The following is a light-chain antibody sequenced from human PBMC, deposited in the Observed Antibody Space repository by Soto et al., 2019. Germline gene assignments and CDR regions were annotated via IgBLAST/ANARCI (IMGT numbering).Light chain of an antibody. CDR2: GAS. CDR3: QQYGSSPWT. Sequence: ETVLTQSPGTLSLSPGERATLSCRASQTIRSNYLAWYRQTPGQAPRLLIYGASNRATGIADRFSGSGSGTDSTLIISRLEPEDFALYYYQQYGSSPWTFGQGTMVEIK. CDR1: QTIRSNY. J-gene: IGKJ1*01. V-gene: IGKV3-20*01.